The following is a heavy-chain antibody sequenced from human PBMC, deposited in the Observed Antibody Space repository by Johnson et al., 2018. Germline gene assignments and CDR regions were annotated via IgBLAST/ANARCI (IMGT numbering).Heavy chain of an antibody. CDR3: ARDEDVLLWFGESLNAFDI. J-gene: IGHJ3*02. CDR1: GFTFSNYA. CDR2: ISYDGSNK. Sequence: QVQLVESGGGVVQPGRSLRLSCEASGFTFSNYAMHWVRQAQGKGLEWVAVISYDGSNKYYADSVKGRLTISRDNSKNTLYLQMNSLRAEDTAWYYCARDEDVLLWFGESLNAFDIWGQGTMVTVSS. D-gene: IGHD3-10*01. V-gene: IGHV3-30*04.